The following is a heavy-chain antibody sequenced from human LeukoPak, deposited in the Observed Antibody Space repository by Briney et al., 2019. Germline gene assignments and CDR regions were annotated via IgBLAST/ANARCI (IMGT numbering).Heavy chain of an antibody. J-gene: IGHJ4*02. D-gene: IGHD3-3*01. CDR2: IRYDGSNK. V-gene: IGHV3-30*02. CDR3: AKPIDFWSGPDY. CDR1: GFTFSSYG. Sequence: GGSLRLSCAASGFTFSSYGMHWVRQAPGKGLEWVAFIRYDGSNKYYADSVKGRFTISRDNSKNTLYLQMNSLRAEDTAVYYCAKPIDFWSGPDYWGQGTLVTVSS.